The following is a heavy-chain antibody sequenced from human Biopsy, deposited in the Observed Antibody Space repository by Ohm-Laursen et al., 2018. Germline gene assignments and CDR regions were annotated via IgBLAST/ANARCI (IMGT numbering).Heavy chain of an antibody. D-gene: IGHD1-26*01. Sequence: SDTLSLTCTVSGDSINNYYWSWIRQPAEKGLEWIGRIYTSGSPNYNLSLESRVTMSVDTSKNQFSLNLRSVTAADTAVYYCARGTGRYYVYGAFDIWGQGTVVTVSS. CDR1: GDSINNYY. CDR2: IYTSGSP. J-gene: IGHJ3*02. V-gene: IGHV4-4*07. CDR3: ARGTGRYYVYGAFDI.